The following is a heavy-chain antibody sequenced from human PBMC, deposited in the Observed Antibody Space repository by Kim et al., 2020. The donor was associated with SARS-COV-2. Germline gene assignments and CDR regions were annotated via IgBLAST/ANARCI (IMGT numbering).Heavy chain of an antibody. V-gene: IGHV1-24*01. CDR2: FDPEDGET. J-gene: IGHJ5*02. CDR1: GYTLTELS. D-gene: IGHD2-15*01. Sequence: ASVKVSCKVSGYTLTELSMHWVRQAPGKGLEWMGGFDPEDGETIYAQKFQGRVTMTEDTSTDTAYMELSSLRSEDTAVYYCATIAGNCSGGSCYSNWFDPWGQGTLVTVSS. CDR3: ATIAGNCSGGSCYSNWFDP.